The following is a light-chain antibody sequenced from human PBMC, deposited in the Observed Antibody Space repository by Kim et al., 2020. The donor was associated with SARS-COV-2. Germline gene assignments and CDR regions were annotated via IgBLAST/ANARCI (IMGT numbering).Light chain of an antibody. CDR1: RCSIDDNY. CDR3: QSYNRDNVL. Sequence: GKTVTISCASSRCSIDDNYVQWYQPRPGGVPTAVIYEDDQRPSGVSDRFSGSIDNSSNSASLTISGLRTEDEADYYCQSYNRDNVLFGGGTQLTVL. J-gene: IGLJ2*01. V-gene: IGLV6-57*02. CDR2: EDD.